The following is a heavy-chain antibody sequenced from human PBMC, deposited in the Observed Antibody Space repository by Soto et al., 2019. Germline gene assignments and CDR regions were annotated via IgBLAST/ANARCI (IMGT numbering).Heavy chain of an antibody. D-gene: IGHD2-21*02. CDR3: AKGFIVVVTAIRPDDNFDV. V-gene: IGHV3-23*01. J-gene: IGHJ3*01. CDR1: GFTFKTYA. CDR2: ISGSGGTI. Sequence: PGGSLRLSCAASGFTFKTYAMNWVRQAPGKGLEWVASISGSGGTINYADSVKGRFTTSRDTSKNTLYLQMNSLSAEDTAVYYCAKGFIVVVTAIRPDDNFDVWGQGTMVTVSS.